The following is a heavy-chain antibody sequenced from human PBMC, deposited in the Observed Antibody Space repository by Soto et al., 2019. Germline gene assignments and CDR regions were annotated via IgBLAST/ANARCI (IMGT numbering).Heavy chain of an antibody. Sequence: SETLSLTCAVYGGSFSGYYWSWTRQPPGKGLEWIGEITHSGSTNYNPSLKSRVTISVDTSKNQFSLKLSSVTAADTAVYYCATRIMITFGGVIAPYYFDYWGQGTLVTVSS. V-gene: IGHV4-34*01. CDR1: GGSFSGYY. CDR2: ITHSGST. CDR3: ATRIMITFGGVIAPYYFDY. J-gene: IGHJ4*02. D-gene: IGHD3-16*02.